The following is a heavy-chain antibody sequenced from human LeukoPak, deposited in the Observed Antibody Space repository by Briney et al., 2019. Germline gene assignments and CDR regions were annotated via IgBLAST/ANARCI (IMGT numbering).Heavy chain of an antibody. V-gene: IGHV1-8*03. CDR3: ARVAMGSSSSNKYYYYYYYMDV. CDR1: GYTFTSYD. J-gene: IGHJ6*03. Sequence: ASVKVSCKASGYTFTSYDINWVRQATGQGLEWMGWMNPNSGNTGYAQRFQGRVTITRNTSISTAYMELSSLRSEDTAVYYCARVAMGSSSSNKYYYYYYYMDVWGKGTTVTVSS. D-gene: IGHD6-13*01. CDR2: MNPNSGNT.